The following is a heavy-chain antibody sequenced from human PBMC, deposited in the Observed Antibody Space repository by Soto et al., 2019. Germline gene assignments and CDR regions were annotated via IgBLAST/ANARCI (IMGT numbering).Heavy chain of an antibody. CDR3: AKGYCSGGSCLPSPVFDDAFDI. Sequence: GGSLRLSCAASGFTFSSYGMHWVRQAPGKGLEWVAVISYDGSNKYYADSVKGRFTISRDNSKNTLYLQMNSLRAEDSVVYYCAKGYCSGGSCLPSPVFDDAFDIWGQGT. V-gene: IGHV3-30*18. J-gene: IGHJ3*02. D-gene: IGHD2-15*01. CDR1: GFTFSSYG. CDR2: ISYDGSNK.